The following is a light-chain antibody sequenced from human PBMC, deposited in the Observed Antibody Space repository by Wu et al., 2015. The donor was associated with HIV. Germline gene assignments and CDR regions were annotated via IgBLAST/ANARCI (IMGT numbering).Light chain of an antibody. Sequence: EIVLTQSPGTLSLSPGERATLSCRASQSVVSSSVSWYQKKPGQAPRVVIYGAYTRATGIPDRFSGSGSGTDFTLTISRLEPEDFAVYSCQQYGSSPPYTFGQGTKLEIK. V-gene: IGKV3-20*01. J-gene: IGKJ2*01. CDR1: QSVVSSS. CDR2: GAY. CDR3: QQYGSSPPYT.